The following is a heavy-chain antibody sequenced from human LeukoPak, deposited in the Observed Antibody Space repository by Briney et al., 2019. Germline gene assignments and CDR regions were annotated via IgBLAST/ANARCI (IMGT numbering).Heavy chain of an antibody. Sequence: PGGSLRLSCAASGFTFSSYAMSWVRQAPGKGLEWVSAISGSGGSTHYADSVKGRFTISRDNSKNTLYLQMNSLRAEDTAVYYCAKTSGSSWAYYFDYWGQGTLVTVSS. J-gene: IGHJ4*02. D-gene: IGHD6-13*01. CDR2: ISGSGGST. CDR1: GFTFSSYA. V-gene: IGHV3-23*01. CDR3: AKTSGSSWAYYFDY.